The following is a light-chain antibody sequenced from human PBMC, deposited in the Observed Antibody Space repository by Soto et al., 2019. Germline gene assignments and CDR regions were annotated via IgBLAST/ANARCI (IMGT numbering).Light chain of an antibody. CDR1: QSVLDSSSNRNC. V-gene: IGKV4-1*01. Sequence: DIVITQSSYSLAVSLGYITITNCKAIQSVLDSSSNRNCFASHQQKPGQLPKLRIAWVSTRGSGVPARFRGSGSGTDFTLTISSLQAEDVSVYYFQQYYRIPLTFRGGTKVEIK. CDR3: QQYYRIPLT. CDR2: WVS. J-gene: IGKJ4*01.